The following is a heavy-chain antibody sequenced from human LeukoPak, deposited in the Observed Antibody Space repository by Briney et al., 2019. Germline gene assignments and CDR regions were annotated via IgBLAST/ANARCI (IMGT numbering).Heavy chain of an antibody. Sequence: SETLSLTCTVSGASISSSTYYWGWIRQPRGKGLEWIGSASYSGNTYYNPSLKSRVTILVDTSKNQFSLKMTSVTAADTAVYYCARDQYYDVSTYYEIDYWGQGTLVTVSS. CDR3: ARDQYYDVSTYYEIDY. D-gene: IGHD3-22*01. V-gene: IGHV4-39*07. J-gene: IGHJ4*02. CDR2: ASYSGNT. CDR1: GASISSSTYY.